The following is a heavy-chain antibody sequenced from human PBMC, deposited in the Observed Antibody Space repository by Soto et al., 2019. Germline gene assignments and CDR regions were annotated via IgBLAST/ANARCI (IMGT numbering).Heavy chain of an antibody. CDR3: AVRANWGRDYYYGMDV. V-gene: IGHV1-69*12. J-gene: IGHJ6*02. D-gene: IGHD7-27*01. CDR1: GGTFSSYA. CDR2: IIPIFGTA. Sequence: QVQLVQSGAEVKKPGSSVKVSCKASGGTFSSYAISWVRQAPGQGLDWMGGIIPIFGTANYAQKFQGRVTITADESTSTAYMELSSLRSEDTAVYYCAVRANWGRDYYYGMDVWGQGTTVTVSS.